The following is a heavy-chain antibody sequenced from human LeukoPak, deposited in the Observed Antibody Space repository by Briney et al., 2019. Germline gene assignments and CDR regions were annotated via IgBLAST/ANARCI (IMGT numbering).Heavy chain of an antibody. CDR2: INHSGTT. CDR1: GGSLSGYY. D-gene: IGHD6-19*01. CDR3: ARGSRLGDY. Sequence: SETLSLTCAVYGGSLSGYYWSWIRQPLGKGLEWIGEINHSGTTNYNPSLKSRVTISVDTSKEQFSLKLSSVTAADTAVYYCARGSRLGDYWGHGTLVTVSS. V-gene: IGHV4-34*01. J-gene: IGHJ4*01.